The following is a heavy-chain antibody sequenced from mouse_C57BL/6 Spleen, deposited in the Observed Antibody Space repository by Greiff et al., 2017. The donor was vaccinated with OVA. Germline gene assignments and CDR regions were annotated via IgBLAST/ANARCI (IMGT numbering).Heavy chain of an antibody. D-gene: IGHD1-1*01. V-gene: IGHV5-4*01. CDR3: ARDPYYYGSSQFAY. J-gene: IGHJ3*01. Sequence: EVKVVESGGGLVKPGGSLKLSCAASGFTFSSYALSWVRQTPEKRLEWVATISDGGSYTYYPDNVKGRFTISRDNAKNNLYLQMSHLKSEDTAMYYCARDPYYYGSSQFAYWGQVTLVTVSA. CDR2: ISDGGSYT. CDR1: GFTFSSYA.